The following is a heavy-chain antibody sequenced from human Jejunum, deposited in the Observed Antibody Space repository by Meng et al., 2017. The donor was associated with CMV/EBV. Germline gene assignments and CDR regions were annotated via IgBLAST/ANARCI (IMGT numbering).Heavy chain of an antibody. CDR3: AVAINGYNYVDH. D-gene: IGHD5-24*01. Sequence: SCNASGYTFITYAMNWVRQAPGQGIEWMGWISDNTGNSVYAQGFTGRFVFSLDTSVSTAYLQISSLKAEDTAVYYCAVAINGYNYVDHWGQGTLVTVSS. CDR1: GYTFITYA. J-gene: IGHJ4*02. CDR2: ISDNTGNS. V-gene: IGHV7-4-1*02.